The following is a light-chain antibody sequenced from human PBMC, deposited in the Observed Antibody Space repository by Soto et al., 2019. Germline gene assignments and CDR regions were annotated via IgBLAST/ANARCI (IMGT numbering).Light chain of an antibody. Sequence: QSVLTQPASVSGSPGESITISCTGTGSDVGDYDYVSWYQQHPGKAPKLMIYEVSDRPSGVSNRFSGSKSGNTASLTISGLQAEDEADYYCSSYTSSSTLVFGTGTKVTV. CDR1: GSDVGDYDY. V-gene: IGLV2-14*01. J-gene: IGLJ1*01. CDR2: EVS. CDR3: SSYTSSSTLV.